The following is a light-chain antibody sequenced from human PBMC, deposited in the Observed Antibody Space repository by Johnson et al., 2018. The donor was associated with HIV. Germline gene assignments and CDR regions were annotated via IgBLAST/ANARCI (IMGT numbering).Light chain of an antibody. CDR2: DNN. CDR1: SSNIGNNY. J-gene: IGLJ1*01. CDR3: GTWDSSLSVGV. V-gene: IGLV1-51*01. Sequence: QSVLAQPPSISAAPGQKVSISCSGSSSNIGNNYVSWYQQLPGTAPKLLIYDNNKRPSRIPDRFSGSKSGTSATLGITGLQTGDEADYYCGTWDSSLSVGVFGSGTKVTV.